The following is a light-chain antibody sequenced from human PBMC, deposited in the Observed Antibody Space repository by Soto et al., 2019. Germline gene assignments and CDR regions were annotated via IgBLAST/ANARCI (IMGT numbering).Light chain of an antibody. V-gene: IGKV3-20*01. CDR1: QSVSSSY. J-gene: IGKJ1*01. Sequence: EIVLTQSPGTLSLSPGERATLSCRASQSVSSSYLAWYQQQPGQAPRLLIYGASSRATGIPDRFSGSGSGRDFTLTIGRLETEDFAVYYCPQYGSSRTFGQRTKVEI. CDR3: PQYGSSRT. CDR2: GAS.